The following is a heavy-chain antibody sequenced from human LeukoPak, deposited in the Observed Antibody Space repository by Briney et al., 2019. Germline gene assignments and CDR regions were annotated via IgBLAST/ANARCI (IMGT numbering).Heavy chain of an antibody. CDR2: ISGSGGNT. V-gene: IGHV3-23*01. J-gene: IGHJ4*02. CDR1: GFTVSSNY. Sequence: GGSLRLSCAASGFTVSSNYMSWVRQAPGKGLEWVSAISGSGGNTYYADSVKGRFTISRDNSKNTPYLQMNSLRAEDTAVYYCAKDGVAAISSMWLVHPYYFDYWGQGTLVTVSS. D-gene: IGHD2-15*01. CDR3: AKDGVAAISSMWLVHPYYFDY.